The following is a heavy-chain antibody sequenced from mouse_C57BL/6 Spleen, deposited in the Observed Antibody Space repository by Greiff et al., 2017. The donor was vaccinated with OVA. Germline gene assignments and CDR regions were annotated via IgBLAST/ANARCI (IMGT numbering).Heavy chain of an antibody. CDR1: GYTFTSYW. V-gene: IGHV1-64*01. J-gene: IGHJ1*03. D-gene: IGHD4-1*01. CDR3: ARRWETGAFYWYFDV. CDR2: IHPNSGST. Sequence: QVHVKQPGAELVKPGASVKLSCKASGYTFTSYWMHWVKQRPGQGLEWIGMIHPNSGSTNYNEKFKSKATLTVDKSSSTAYMQLSSLTSEDSAVYYCARRWETGAFYWYFDVWGTGTTVTVSS.